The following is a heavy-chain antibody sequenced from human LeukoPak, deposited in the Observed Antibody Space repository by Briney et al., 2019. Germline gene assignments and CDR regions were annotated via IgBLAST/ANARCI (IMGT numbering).Heavy chain of an antibody. D-gene: IGHD6-19*01. J-gene: IGHJ4*02. CDR2: IRESGGSA. CDR3: AKDGVVSGWYSYYFDY. Sequence: AGGSLRLSCAASGFTFSSYAMSWVRQAPGKGLEWVSAIRESGGSAYYPDSVKGRFTISRDNSRNTLYLQMNSLRAEDTAVYYCAKDGVVSGWYSYYFDYWGQGTLVTVSS. CDR1: GFTFSSYA. V-gene: IGHV3-23*01.